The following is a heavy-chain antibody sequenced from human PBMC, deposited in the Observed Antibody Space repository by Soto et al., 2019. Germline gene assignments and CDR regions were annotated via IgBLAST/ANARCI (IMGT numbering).Heavy chain of an antibody. D-gene: IGHD2-2*01. J-gene: IGHJ6*02. CDR2: IYYSGST. V-gene: IGHV4-39*01. CDR3: ARHQLGRSYYYYYGMDV. CDR1: GGSISSSGYY. Sequence: PSETLSLTCTVSGGSISSSGYYWGWIRQPPGKGLEWIGSIYYSGSTYYNPSLKSRVTISVDTSKNQFSLKLSSVTAADTAVYYCARHQLGRSYYYYYGMDVWGQGTTVTVSS.